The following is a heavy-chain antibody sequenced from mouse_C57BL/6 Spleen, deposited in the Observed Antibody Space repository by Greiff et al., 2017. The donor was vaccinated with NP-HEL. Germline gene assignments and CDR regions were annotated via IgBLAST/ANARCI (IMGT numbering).Heavy chain of an antibody. Sequence: VQGVESGAELVRPGASVTLSCKASGYTFTDYEMHWVKQTPVHGLEWIGAIDPETGGTAYNQKFKGKAILTADKSSSTAYMELRSLTSEDSAVYYCTRTFDYWGQGTTLTVSS. CDR3: TRTFDY. CDR2: IDPETGGT. CDR1: GYTFTDYE. J-gene: IGHJ2*01. V-gene: IGHV1-15*01.